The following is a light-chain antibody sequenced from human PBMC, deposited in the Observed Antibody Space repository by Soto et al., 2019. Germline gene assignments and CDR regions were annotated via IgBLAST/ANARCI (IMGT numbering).Light chain of an antibody. CDR3: QQFHSFPWT. V-gene: IGKV1-5*01. CDR1: QTIQTF. Sequence: DIQMTQSPSTLSASVGDRVTITCRASQTIQTFLAWYQQKAGKAPKLLIYDASNLERGVPSRFSGSGSGTEFTLTVSSLQPDDFATFYCQQFHSFPWTFGQGTKVDIK. J-gene: IGKJ1*01. CDR2: DAS.